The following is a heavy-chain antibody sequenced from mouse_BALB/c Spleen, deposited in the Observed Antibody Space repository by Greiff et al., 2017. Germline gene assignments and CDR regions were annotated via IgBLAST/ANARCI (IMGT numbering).Heavy chain of an antibody. J-gene: IGHJ4*01. V-gene: IGHV7-3*02. D-gene: IGHD2-1*01. Sequence: EVQGVESGGGLVQPGGSLRLSCATSGFTFTDYYMSWVRQPPGKALEWLGFIRNKANGYTTEYSASVKGRFTISRDNSQSILYLQMNTLRAEDSATYYCARGYYGNYGAMDYWGQGTSVTVSS. CDR1: GFTFTDYY. CDR2: IRNKANGYTT. CDR3: ARGYYGNYGAMDY.